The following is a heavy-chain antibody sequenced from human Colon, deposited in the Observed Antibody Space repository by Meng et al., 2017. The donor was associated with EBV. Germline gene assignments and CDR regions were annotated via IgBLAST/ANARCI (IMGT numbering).Heavy chain of an antibody. Sequence: QVQLQESGPGLVKPSQTLSLTCTVSGGSISSGDYYWSWIRQPPGKGLEWIGELYHSGRTNYNPSVKGRVSMSVDKSQNHFSLRLSSVTAADTAVYYCTTLYGDSISWGQGTLVTVSS. D-gene: IGHD4-17*01. CDR2: LYHSGRT. V-gene: IGHV4-30-4*03. CDR1: GGSISSGDYY. J-gene: IGHJ4*02. CDR3: TTLYGDSIS.